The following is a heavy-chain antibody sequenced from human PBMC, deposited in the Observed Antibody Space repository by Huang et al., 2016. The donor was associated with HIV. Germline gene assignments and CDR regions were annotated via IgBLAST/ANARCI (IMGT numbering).Heavy chain of an antibody. Sequence: QVQLVQSGSELKKPGASVKVSCKASGYTFTNYGVHWVRQAPGQGLEWMGLINTDTVKPRYAQGLTGRFVFSLDTSVNTAYLQISSLKAADSAIYYCVRVRRVMDTYCVADCSTLEAFDIWGQGTVVTVSA. CDR3: VRVRRVMDTYCVADCSTLEAFDI. CDR1: GYTFTNYG. J-gene: IGHJ3*02. CDR2: INTDTVKP. V-gene: IGHV7-4-1*02. D-gene: IGHD2-21*02.